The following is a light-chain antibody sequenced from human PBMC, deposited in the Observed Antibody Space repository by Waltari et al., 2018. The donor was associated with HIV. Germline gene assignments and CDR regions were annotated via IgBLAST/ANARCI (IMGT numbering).Light chain of an antibody. CDR1: SSNIGAGYD. J-gene: IGLJ2*01. Sequence: QSVLTQPPSVSGAPGQRVTISCTGRSSNIGAGYDVHWYQQLPGTAPKLLLYGNSNRPSGVPDRFSGSKSGTSASLAITGLQAEDEADYYCQSYDSSLSGSNVFGGGTKLTVL. CDR2: GNS. V-gene: IGLV1-40*01. CDR3: QSYDSSLSGSNV.